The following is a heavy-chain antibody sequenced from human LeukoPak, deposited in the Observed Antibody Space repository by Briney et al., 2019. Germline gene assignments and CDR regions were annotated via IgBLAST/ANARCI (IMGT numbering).Heavy chain of an antibody. CDR3: ARDYERIIMVRGVPLSPQTVFDP. CDR1: GYTFTDYY. CDR2: INPNSGGT. J-gene: IGHJ5*02. D-gene: IGHD3-10*01. Sequence: ASVKVSCKTSGYTFTDYYIHWVRQAPGQGPEWMGWINPNSGGTNYAQNLHGRVTMTRDTSISTAYMELSRLRSDDTAVYYCARDYERIIMVRGVPLSPQTVFDPWGQGTLVTVSS. V-gene: IGHV1-2*02.